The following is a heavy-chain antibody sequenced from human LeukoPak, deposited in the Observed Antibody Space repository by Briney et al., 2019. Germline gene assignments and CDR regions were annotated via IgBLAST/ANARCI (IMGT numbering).Heavy chain of an antibody. J-gene: IGHJ4*02. CDR1: GFTFSSYG. CDR3: ARDPEVVGATTGEFDY. D-gene: IGHD1-26*01. V-gene: IGHV3-30*03. CDR2: ISYDGSNK. Sequence: GRSLTLSCAASGFTFSSYGMHWVRQAPGKGLEWVAVISYDGSNKYYADSVKGRFTISRDNSKNTLYLQMNSLRAEDTALYYCARDPEVVGATTGEFDYWGQGTLVTVSS.